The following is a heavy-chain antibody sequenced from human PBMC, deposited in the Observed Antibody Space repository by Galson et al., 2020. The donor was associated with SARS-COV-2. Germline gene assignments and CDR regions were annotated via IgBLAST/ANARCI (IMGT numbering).Heavy chain of an antibody. D-gene: IGHD3-9*01. CDR2: IDWDDDK. J-gene: IGHJ6*02. V-gene: IGHV2-70*01. CDR3: ARIRYDILSGYHYGMDV. CDR1: GFSLSTSGMC. Sequence: SGPTLVKPTQTLTLTCTFSGFSLSTSGMCVSWIRQPPGKALEWLALIDWDDDKYYSTSLKTRLTISKDTSKNQVALTMTNMDPVDTSTYYCARIRYDILSGYHYGMDVWGQGTTVTVSS.